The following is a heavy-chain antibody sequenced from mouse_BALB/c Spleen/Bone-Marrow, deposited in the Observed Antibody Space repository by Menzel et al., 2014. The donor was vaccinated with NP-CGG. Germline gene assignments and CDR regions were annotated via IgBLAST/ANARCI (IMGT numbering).Heavy chain of an antibody. V-gene: IGHV1-18*01. CDR3: ARRRGYDGYYEGFDY. D-gene: IGHD2-3*01. Sequence: EVKLEESGPELVKPGASVKIPCKASGYTFTDYNMDWVKQSHGKSLEWIGDINPNNGGTIYNQKFKGKATLTVDTSSSTAYMELRSLTSEDTAVYYCARRRGYDGYYEGFDYWGQGTTLTVSS. CDR2: INPNNGGT. J-gene: IGHJ2*01. CDR1: GYTFTDYN.